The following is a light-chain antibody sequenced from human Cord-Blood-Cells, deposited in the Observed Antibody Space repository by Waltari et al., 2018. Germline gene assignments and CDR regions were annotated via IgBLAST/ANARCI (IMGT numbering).Light chain of an antibody. Sequence: QSALTQPRSVSGSPGQSVTISCTGTSSDVGGYNYVSWYQQHPGKAPKLMIYDVSKRPSGFPDRVSGSKSGNTASLTISGLQAEDEADYYCCSYAGSYTYVFGTETKVTVL. J-gene: IGLJ1*01. CDR2: DVS. V-gene: IGLV2-11*01. CDR3: CSYAGSYTYV. CDR1: SSDVGGYNY.